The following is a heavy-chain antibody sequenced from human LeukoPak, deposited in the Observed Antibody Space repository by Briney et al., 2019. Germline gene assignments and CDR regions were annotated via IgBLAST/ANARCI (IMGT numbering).Heavy chain of an antibody. CDR1: GGSISSSSYY. J-gene: IGHJ4*02. CDR3: ARNYYDSSGAPFFDY. Sequence: PSETLSLTCTVSGGSISSSSYYWGWIRQPPRKGLEWIGSIYYSGSTYYNPSLKSRATFSVDTSKNQFSLKLRSVTAADTAVYYCARNYYDSSGAPFFDYWGQGTRVTVSS. D-gene: IGHD3-22*01. V-gene: IGHV4-39*07. CDR2: IYYSGST.